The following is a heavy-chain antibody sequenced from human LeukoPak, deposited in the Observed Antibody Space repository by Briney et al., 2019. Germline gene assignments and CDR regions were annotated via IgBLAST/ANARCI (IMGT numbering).Heavy chain of an antibody. CDR3: AREVWGSYRPNWFDP. CDR2: IIPTFGTA. J-gene: IGHJ5*02. Sequence: ASVKVSCKASGGTFSSYAISWVRQAPGQGLEWMGGIIPTFGTANYAQKFQGRVTITTDESTSTAYMELSSLRSEDTAVYYCAREVWGSYRPNWFDPWGQGTLVTVSS. V-gene: IGHV1-69*05. D-gene: IGHD3-16*02. CDR1: GGTFSSYA.